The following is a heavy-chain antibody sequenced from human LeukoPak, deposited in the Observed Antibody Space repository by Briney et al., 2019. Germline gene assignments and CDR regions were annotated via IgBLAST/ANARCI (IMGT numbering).Heavy chain of an antibody. J-gene: IGHJ6*03. CDR2: INSDGSST. Sequence: GGSLRLSCAASGFTFSSYRMHWVRQAPGKGLVWVSRINSDGSSTSYADSVKGRFTISRDNAKNTLYLQMNSLRAEDTAVYYCASRTTVTPYYYYYMDVWGKGTTVTISS. D-gene: IGHD4-17*01. V-gene: IGHV3-74*01. CDR3: ASRTTVTPYYYYYMDV. CDR1: GFTFSSYR.